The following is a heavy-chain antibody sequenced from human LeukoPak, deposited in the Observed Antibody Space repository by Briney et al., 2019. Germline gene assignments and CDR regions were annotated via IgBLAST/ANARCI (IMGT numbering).Heavy chain of an antibody. V-gene: IGHV3-9*01. D-gene: IGHD1-26*01. J-gene: IGHJ6*03. CDR3: ARDPYSGNYGAYYYYYMDV. Sequence: GGSLRLSCAASGFTFDDYAMHWVRQAPGKGLEWVSGISWNSGHIGYADSAKGRFTISRDNAKNSLYLQMDSLRVEDTAVYYCARDPYSGNYGAYYYYYMDVWGKGTTVTISS. CDR2: ISWNSGHI. CDR1: GFTFDDYA.